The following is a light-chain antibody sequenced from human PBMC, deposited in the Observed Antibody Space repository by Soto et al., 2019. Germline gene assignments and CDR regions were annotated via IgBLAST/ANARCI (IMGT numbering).Light chain of an antibody. Sequence: QSVLTQPPSVSAAPGQRVTISCSGSRYNIGRNYVSWYQQLPGTAPKLLIYENSQRPSGTPDRFSDSKSGTSATLAITGLQTGDEANYYCAPWDLSLDAVVFGGGTKLTVL. J-gene: IGLJ3*02. CDR2: ENS. CDR3: APWDLSLDAVV. CDR1: RYNIGRNY. V-gene: IGLV1-51*02.